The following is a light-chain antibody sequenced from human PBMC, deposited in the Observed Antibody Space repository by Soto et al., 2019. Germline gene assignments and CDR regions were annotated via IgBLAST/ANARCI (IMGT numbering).Light chain of an antibody. CDR3: SSYKSSSNLV. J-gene: IGLJ1*01. CDR1: SSDVGGYNY. Sequence: QSALTQPASGSGSPGQSITISCTGTSSDVGGYNYVSWYQQHPGKAPKLMIYEVSNRLSGVSNRFSGSKSGNTASLTISGIQAEEEADYYCSSYKSSSNLVFGTGTKVTVL. V-gene: IGLV2-14*01. CDR2: EVS.